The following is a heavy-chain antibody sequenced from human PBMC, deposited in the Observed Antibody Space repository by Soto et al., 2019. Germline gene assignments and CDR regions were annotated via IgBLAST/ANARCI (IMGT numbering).Heavy chain of an antibody. CDR3: ASLIAAAAMDV. Sequence: KPSETLSLTCTVSGGSFSSGGYYWSWIRQHPGKGLEWIGYIYYSGSTYYNPSLKSRVTISVDTSKNQFSLKLSSVTAADTAVYYCASLIAAAAMDVWGQGTTVTVSS. D-gene: IGHD6-13*01. CDR2: IYYSGST. V-gene: IGHV4-31*03. J-gene: IGHJ6*02. CDR1: GGSFSSGGYY.